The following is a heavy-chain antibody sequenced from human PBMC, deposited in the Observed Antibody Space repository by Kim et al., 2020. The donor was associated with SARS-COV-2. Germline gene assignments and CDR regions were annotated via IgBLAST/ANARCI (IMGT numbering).Heavy chain of an antibody. D-gene: IGHD6-19*01. CDR3: SRHEYRSAWYIDS. J-gene: IGHJ4*02. V-gene: IGHV3-73*01. Sequence: AHAASVKGRFTISRDDSKDTAYLQMNGLKSEDTAVYYCSRHEYRSAWYIDSWGQGTLVTVSS.